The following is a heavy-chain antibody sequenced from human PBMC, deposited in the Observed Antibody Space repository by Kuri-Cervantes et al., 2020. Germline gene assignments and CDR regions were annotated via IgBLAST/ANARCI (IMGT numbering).Heavy chain of an antibody. V-gene: IGHV4-34*01. Sequence: SETLSLTCAVYGGSFSGYYWSWIRQPPGKWLEWIGEINHSGSTNYNPSLKSRVTISVDTSKNQFSLKLSSVTAADTAVYYCAGGEYYYDSGGVKWGQGTLVTVSS. D-gene: IGHD3-22*01. J-gene: IGHJ4*02. CDR1: GGSFSGYY. CDR3: AGGEYYYDSGGVK. CDR2: INHSGST.